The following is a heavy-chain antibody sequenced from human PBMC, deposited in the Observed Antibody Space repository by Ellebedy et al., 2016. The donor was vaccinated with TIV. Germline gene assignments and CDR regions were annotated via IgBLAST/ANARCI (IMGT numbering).Heavy chain of an antibody. CDR2: IGTSNTFT. CDR1: GFTFSSYT. D-gene: IGHD6-19*01. J-gene: IGHJ4*02. Sequence: GESLKISCAASGFTFSSYTMNWVRQTPGKGLEWVSSIGTSNTFTYYADSMKGRVTISRDNAKNSVYLQMNSLRAGDTAVYYCARAGSGWYEFDFWGQGTLVIDSS. V-gene: IGHV3-21*04. CDR3: ARAGSGWYEFDF.